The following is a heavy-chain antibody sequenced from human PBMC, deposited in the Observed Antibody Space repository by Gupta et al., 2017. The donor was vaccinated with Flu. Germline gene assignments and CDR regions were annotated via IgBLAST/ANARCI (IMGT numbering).Heavy chain of an antibody. Sequence: QVQLQESGPGLVKPSEILSLTCTVSGGSISYYYWTWMRQPPGKGLEWIGYINYSGSTNYNPSLKSRVYISVDTDKNQFFLKLNSVTAADTATYYWAREDTSEAAFDIWGQGKMVTVSS. CDR1: GGSISYYY. J-gene: IGHJ3*02. CDR3: AREDTSEAAFDI. CDR2: INYSGST. V-gene: IGHV4-59*01. D-gene: IGHD3-10*01.